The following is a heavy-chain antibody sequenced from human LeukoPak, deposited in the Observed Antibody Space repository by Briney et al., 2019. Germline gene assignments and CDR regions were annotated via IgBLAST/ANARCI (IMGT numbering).Heavy chain of an antibody. V-gene: IGHV1-2*02. Sequence: GASVKVSCKASGYTFTGYYMHWVRQAPGQGLEWMGWINPNSGGTKYGQRFQGRVTMTRDTSISTAYMELRRLRSDDTAVYYCARGSYDYNFDYWGQGTLVTVSS. J-gene: IGHJ4*02. CDR3: ARGSYDYNFDY. D-gene: IGHD5-12*01. CDR1: GYTFTGYY. CDR2: INPNSGGT.